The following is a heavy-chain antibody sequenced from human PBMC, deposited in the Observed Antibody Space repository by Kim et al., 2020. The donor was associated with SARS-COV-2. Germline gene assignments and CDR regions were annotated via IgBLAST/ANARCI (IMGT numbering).Heavy chain of an antibody. CDR1: GFTFSNAW. D-gene: IGHD3-22*01. V-gene: IGHV3-15*01. CDR2: IKSKTDGGTT. Sequence: GGSLRLSCAASGFTFSNAWMSWVRQAPGKGLEWVGRIKSKTDGGTTEYAAPVKVRFTIPRDNSKNTLYLQMNSLKTEDTAVYYCTTDKYYYCSSGLPWGQGTLVTVSS. CDR3: TTDKYYYCSSGLP. J-gene: IGHJ5*02.